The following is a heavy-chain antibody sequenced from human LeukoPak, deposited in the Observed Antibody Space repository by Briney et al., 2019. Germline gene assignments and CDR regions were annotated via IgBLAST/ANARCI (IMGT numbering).Heavy chain of an antibody. CDR3: ATRPAMVRGVKNN. Sequence: PSETLSLACTVSGGSISSYTYYWGWIRQPPGKGLEWIGSIYHSGSTYYKPSLKSRVTISVDTSKNQFSLKVNSVSAADTAMYYCATRPAMVRGVKNNWGQGTLVTVSS. D-gene: IGHD3-10*01. CDR2: IYHSGST. CDR1: GGSISSYTYY. J-gene: IGHJ4*02. V-gene: IGHV4-39*01.